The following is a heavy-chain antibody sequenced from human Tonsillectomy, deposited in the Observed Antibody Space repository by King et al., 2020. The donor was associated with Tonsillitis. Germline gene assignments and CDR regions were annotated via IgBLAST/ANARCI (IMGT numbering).Heavy chain of an antibody. CDR2: ITYDGSSK. CDR3: AKDWDQAFDY. CDR1: GFTFSSYG. J-gene: IGHJ4*02. Sequence: VQLVESGGGVVQPGRSLRLSCAASGFTFSSYGMHWVRQAPGKGLEWVAVITYDGSSKYYADSVKGRFTITRDNSKNTLYLQMNSLRAEDPAVYYCAKDWDQAFDYWGQRTLVTVSS. V-gene: IGHV3-30*18. D-gene: IGHD1-26*01.